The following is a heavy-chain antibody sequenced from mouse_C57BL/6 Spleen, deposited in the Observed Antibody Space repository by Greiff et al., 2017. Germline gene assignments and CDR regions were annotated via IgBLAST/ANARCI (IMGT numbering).Heavy chain of an antibody. CDR2: IYPGDGDT. CDR3: ARYGYYGSSYCWFTY. D-gene: IGHD1-1*01. Sequence: QVQLQQSGPELVKPGASVKISCKASGYAFSSSWMNWVKQRPGKGLEWIGRIYPGDGDTNYNGKFKGKATLTADKSSSTAYIQLSSLTSEDSAVYFCARYGYYGSSYCWFTYWGQGTLFTVSA. CDR1: GYAFSSSW. V-gene: IGHV1-82*01. J-gene: IGHJ3*01.